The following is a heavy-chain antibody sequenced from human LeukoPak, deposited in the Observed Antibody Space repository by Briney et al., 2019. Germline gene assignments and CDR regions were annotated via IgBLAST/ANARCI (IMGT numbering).Heavy chain of an antibody. CDR1: GFTFKDYG. D-gene: IGHD1-26*01. J-gene: IGHJ6*02. CDR3: AKHMGATHTYSFFGLDV. CDR2: INGNGGGT. V-gene: IGHV3-20*04. Sequence: GGSLRLSCAATGFTFKDYGMNWVRQPPGKGLECVSGINGNGGGTDYADSVKCRFTISRDNAKNSLYLQLSSLRPEDTALYYCAKHMGATHTYSFFGLDVWGQGTTVTVSS.